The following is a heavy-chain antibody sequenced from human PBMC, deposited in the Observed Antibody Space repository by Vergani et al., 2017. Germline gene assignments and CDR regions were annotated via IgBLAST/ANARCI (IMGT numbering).Heavy chain of an antibody. Sequence: QVQLQQWGAGLLKPSETLSLTCAVYGGSFSGYFWSWIRQPPGKGLEWIGQINHSGSTNYNPSLKSRVTMSVDTSKNQFSLKLSSVTAADTAVYYCARHHQLIAVAVYDAFDIWGQGTMVTVSS. D-gene: IGHD6-19*01. CDR2: INHSGST. V-gene: IGHV4-34*01. CDR3: ARHHQLIAVAVYDAFDI. J-gene: IGHJ3*02. CDR1: GGSFSGYF.